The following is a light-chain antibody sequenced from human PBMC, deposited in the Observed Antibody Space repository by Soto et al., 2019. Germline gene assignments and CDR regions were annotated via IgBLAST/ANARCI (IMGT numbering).Light chain of an antibody. CDR1: QDISDF. CDR3: QQYDDLPIT. J-gene: IGKJ5*01. Sequence: DIQMTQSPSSLFASVGDRVTITCQASQDISDFLNWYYQKPGKAPKVLIYDASKLQTGVPARVSGRRSGTDFIFTISDLQPDDSGMYYCQQYDDLPITFGQGTRLEIK. CDR2: DAS. V-gene: IGKV1-33*01.